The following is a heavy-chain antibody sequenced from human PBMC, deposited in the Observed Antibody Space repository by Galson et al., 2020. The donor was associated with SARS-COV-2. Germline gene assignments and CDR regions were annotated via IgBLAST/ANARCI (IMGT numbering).Heavy chain of an antibody. J-gene: IGHJ2*01. Sequence: SETLSLTCTVSGGSISSGGYYWSWIRQHPGKGLEWIGYIYYSGSTYYNPSLKSRVTISVDTSKNQFSLKLSSVTAADTAVYYCARVIAAGWGGWYFDLWGRGTLVTVSS. CDR1: GGSISSGGYY. CDR3: ARVIAAGWGGWYFDL. D-gene: IGHD6-25*01. CDR2: IYYSGST. V-gene: IGHV4-31*03.